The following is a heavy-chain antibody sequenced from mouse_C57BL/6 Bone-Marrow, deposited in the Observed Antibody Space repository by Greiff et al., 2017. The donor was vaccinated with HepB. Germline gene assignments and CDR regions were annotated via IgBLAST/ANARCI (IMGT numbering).Heavy chain of an antibody. CDR1: GFTFSNYW. J-gene: IGHJ4*01. V-gene: IGHV6-3*01. Sequence: EVKLVESGGGLVQPGGSMKLSCVASGFTFSNYWMNWVRQSPEKGLEWVAQIRLKSDNYATNYAESVKGRFTISRDDSKSSVYLQMNNLRAEDTGIYYCTLVEDAMDYWGQGTSVTVSS. D-gene: IGHD1-1*01. CDR2: IRLKSDNYAT. CDR3: TLVEDAMDY.